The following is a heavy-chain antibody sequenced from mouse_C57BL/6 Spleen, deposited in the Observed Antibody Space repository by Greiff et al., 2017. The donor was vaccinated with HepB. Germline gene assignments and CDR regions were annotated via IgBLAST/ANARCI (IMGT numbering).Heavy chain of an antibody. J-gene: IGHJ2*01. Sequence: QVQLQQSGAELVKPGASVKISCKASGYAYSSYWMNWVKQRPGKGLEWIGQIYPGDGDTNYNGKFKGKATLTADKSSSTAYMQLSSLTSEDSAVYVCAREGALVTSDYWGQGTTLTVSS. V-gene: IGHV1-80*01. CDR1: GYAYSSYW. CDR3: AREGALVTSDY. CDR2: IYPGDGDT. D-gene: IGHD2-13*01.